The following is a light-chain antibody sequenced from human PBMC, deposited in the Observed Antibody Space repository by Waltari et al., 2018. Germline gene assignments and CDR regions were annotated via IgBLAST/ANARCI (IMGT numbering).Light chain of an antibody. CDR1: QSISSD. Sequence: DIQMTQSPSSLAASVGDRVTITCRASQSISSDLNWYQQRPGKAPKLLIYDASSWQGGAPTKFSGSGSGTEFTLTISSLQPEDFATYYCQQSYSLPWTFGQGTNVEVK. CDR3: QQSYSLPWT. V-gene: IGKV1-39*01. CDR2: DAS. J-gene: IGKJ1*01.